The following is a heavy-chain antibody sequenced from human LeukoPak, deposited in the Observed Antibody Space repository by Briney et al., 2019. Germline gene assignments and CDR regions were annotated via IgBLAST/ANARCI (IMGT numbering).Heavy chain of an antibody. CDR3: ARGVTKGYYYMDV. D-gene: IGHD1-14*01. CDR1: GFTFSSYS. J-gene: IGHJ6*03. CDR2: ISSSSSYI. V-gene: IGHV3-21*01. Sequence: GGSLRLSCAASGFTFSSYSMNWVRQAPGKGLEWVSSISSSSSYIYYADSVKGRFTISRDNAKNSLYLQMNSLRAEDTAVYYCARGVTKGYYYMDVWGKGATVTVSS.